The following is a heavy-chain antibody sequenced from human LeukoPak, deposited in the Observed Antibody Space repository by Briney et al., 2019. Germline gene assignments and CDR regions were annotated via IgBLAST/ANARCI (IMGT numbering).Heavy chain of an antibody. V-gene: IGHV3-48*01. Sequence: SGGSLRLSCAASGFTFSSYSMNWVRQAPGKGLEWVSYISSSSSTIYYADSVKGRFTISRDNAKNSLYLQMNGLRAEDTAVYYCARPYSSSSRRYYYYYGMDVWGQGTTVTVSS. J-gene: IGHJ6*02. CDR1: GFTFSSYS. D-gene: IGHD6-6*01. CDR3: ARPYSSSSRRYYYYYGMDV. CDR2: ISSSSSTI.